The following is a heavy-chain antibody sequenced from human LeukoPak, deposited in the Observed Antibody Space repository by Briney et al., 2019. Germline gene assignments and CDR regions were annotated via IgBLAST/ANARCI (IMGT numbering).Heavy chain of an antibody. CDR3: ARDLWQDMIQGYDY. V-gene: IGHV3-7*01. CDR2: IKQDGSEK. D-gene: IGHD2-15*01. J-gene: IGHJ4*02. Sequence: GGSLRLSCAASGFTFSSYWMSWVRQAPGKGLEWVANIKQDGSEKYYVDSVKGRFTISRDNAKNSLYLQMNSLRAEDTAVYYCARDLWQDMIQGYDYWGQGTLVTVSP. CDR1: GFTFSSYW.